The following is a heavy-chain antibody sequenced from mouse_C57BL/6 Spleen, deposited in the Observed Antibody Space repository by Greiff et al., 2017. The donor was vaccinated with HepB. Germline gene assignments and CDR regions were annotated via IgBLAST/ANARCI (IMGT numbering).Heavy chain of an antibody. Sequence: EVKVVESGGGLVKPGGSLKLSCAASGFTFSDYGMHWVRQAPEKGLEWVAYISSGSSTIYYADTVKGRFTISRDNAKNTLFLQMTSLRSEDTAMYYCARQDLRYFDVWGTGTTVTVSS. V-gene: IGHV5-17*01. CDR3: ARQDLRYFDV. CDR2: ISSGSSTI. CDR1: GFTFSDYG. J-gene: IGHJ1*03. D-gene: IGHD5-1*01.